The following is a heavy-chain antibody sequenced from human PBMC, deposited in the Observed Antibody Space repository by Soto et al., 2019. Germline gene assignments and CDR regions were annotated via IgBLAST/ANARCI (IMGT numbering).Heavy chain of an antibody. D-gene: IGHD2-15*01. V-gene: IGHV4-34*01. Sequence: QVQLQQWGAGLLKPSETLSLTCAVYGGSFSGYYLTWIRQPPGKGLEWIGEINNSENTNYNPSLKSRVTISVDTSKNQFSLKLTSVTAADTAVFYCARRRRKVGYCSGGSCYPGGMDVWGQGTTVTVSS. CDR2: INNSENT. CDR3: ARRRRKVGYCSGGSCYPGGMDV. CDR1: GGSFSGYY. J-gene: IGHJ6*02.